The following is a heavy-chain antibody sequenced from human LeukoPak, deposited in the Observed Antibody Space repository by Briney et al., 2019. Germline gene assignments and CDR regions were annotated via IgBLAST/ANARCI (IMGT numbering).Heavy chain of an antibody. CDR1: GGSISSYY. Sequence: PSETLSLTCTVSGGSISSYYWSWIRQPPGKGLEWIGYIYYSGSTNYNPSLKSRVTISVDTSKNQFSLRLSSVTAADTAVYYCARHKYSSGWPPEGAFDIWGQGTMVTVSS. J-gene: IGHJ3*02. CDR3: ARHKYSSGWPPEGAFDI. CDR2: IYYSGST. D-gene: IGHD6-19*01. V-gene: IGHV4-59*08.